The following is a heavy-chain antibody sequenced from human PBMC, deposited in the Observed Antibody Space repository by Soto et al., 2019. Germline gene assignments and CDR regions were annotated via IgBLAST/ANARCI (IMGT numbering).Heavy chain of an antibody. CDR3: AKDGAPRYCSRSSCHPAGAY. Sequence: QVLLVESGGGVVQPGRSLRLSCAGSGFTFSNYGLHWVRQAPGKGLDWVSFISFDGSHKYYADSVKGRFTISRDNSNNMLYPQVDSLTTEDTAVYYCAKDGAPRYCSRSSCHPAGAYWGQGTLITVSS. CDR2: ISFDGSHK. V-gene: IGHV3-30*18. CDR1: GFTFSNYG. D-gene: IGHD2-15*01. J-gene: IGHJ4*02.